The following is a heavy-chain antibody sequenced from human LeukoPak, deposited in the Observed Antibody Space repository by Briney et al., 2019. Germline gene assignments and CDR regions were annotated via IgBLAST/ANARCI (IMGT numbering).Heavy chain of an antibody. CDR1: GFTFSSYW. J-gene: IGHJ4*02. Sequence: GGSLGLSCAAYGFTFSSYWTSWVRQAPGKGLEWVANIKQDGSEKYYVDSVKGRFIIFRDNAKNSLYLQMNSLRAEDTAVYYCASLYSSGWTRDYWGQGTRVTVSS. V-gene: IGHV3-7*01. D-gene: IGHD6-19*01. CDR2: IKQDGSEK. CDR3: ASLYSSGWTRDY.